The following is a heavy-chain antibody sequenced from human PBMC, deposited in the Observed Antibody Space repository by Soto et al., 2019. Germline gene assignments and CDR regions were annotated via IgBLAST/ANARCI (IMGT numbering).Heavy chain of an antibody. V-gene: IGHV4-4*07. CDR3: ARGLLLSDWYDP. CDR1: GGTISGYY. D-gene: IGHD2-21*02. J-gene: IGHJ5*02. CDR2: IYSSGNT. Sequence: PSETLSLTCSVSGGTISGYYWTWIRPPAGKGLEWIGRIYSSGNTKYNPTFQSRVTMSLDTPNNQFTLRRTSVTAAATAGNYCARGLLLSDWYDPWGQGTLVTVSS.